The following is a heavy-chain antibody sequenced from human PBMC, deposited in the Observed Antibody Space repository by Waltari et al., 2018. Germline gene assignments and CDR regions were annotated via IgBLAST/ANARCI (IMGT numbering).Heavy chain of an antibody. CDR1: GFTLSKYN. J-gene: IGHJ4*02. CDR3: VKLSSPVSLEI. Sequence: EVQLVECGGVLVKPGGSLRRSCAASGFTLSKYNMHWVRQAKGRGLERVSFIRQKTYNYATAYAAAVKGRFTFSREYSKTTVYLQLNNLKTEDTAVYYCVKLSSPVSLEIWVRGVLVTVSS. CDR2: IRQKTYNYAT. D-gene: IGHD6-19*01. V-gene: IGHV3-72*01.